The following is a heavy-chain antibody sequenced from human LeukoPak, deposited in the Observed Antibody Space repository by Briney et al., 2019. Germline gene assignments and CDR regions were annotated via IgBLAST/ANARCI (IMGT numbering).Heavy chain of an antibody. CDR3: TTKVIRGNSGDDYDD. V-gene: IGHV3-30*03. D-gene: IGHD5-12*01. CDR1: GVTFSSYG. J-gene: IGHJ4*02. Sequence: PGGSLRLSCAASGVTFSSYGMHWVRQAPGKGLEWVALISSDVNDKLYGDSVKGRFTISRDDSKSTLYLQMNSLRAEDTAVYYCTTKVIRGNSGDDYDDWGQGTLVTVSS. CDR2: ISSDVNDK.